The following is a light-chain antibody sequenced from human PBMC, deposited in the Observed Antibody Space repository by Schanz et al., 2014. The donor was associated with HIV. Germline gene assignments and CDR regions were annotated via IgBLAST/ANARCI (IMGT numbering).Light chain of an antibody. J-gene: IGLJ3*02. V-gene: IGLV6-57*04. CDR2: EDN. CDR1: SGTIASNY. CDR3: QSSDSGNRV. Sequence: NFMLTQPHSVSESPGKTATISYTRSSGTIASNYVQWYQQRPGSAPTIVIYEDNQRPSGVPDRFSGSIDSSSNSASLTISGLKTEDEADYYCQSSDSGNRVFGGGTKLTVL.